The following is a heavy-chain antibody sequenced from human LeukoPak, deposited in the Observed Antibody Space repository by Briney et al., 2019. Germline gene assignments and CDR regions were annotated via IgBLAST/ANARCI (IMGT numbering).Heavy chain of an antibody. V-gene: IGHV3-9*01. Sequence: PPGGSLRLSCAASGFTFSTYAMSWVRQAPGKGLEWVSGISWNSGTIGYADSVKGRFTISRDNAKNSLYLQMNSLRPEDTALYYCGKDIASTRYYYMDVWGKGTTVTVSS. CDR2: ISWNSGTI. CDR3: GKDIASTRYYYMDV. D-gene: IGHD3-3*02. J-gene: IGHJ6*03. CDR1: GFTFSTYA.